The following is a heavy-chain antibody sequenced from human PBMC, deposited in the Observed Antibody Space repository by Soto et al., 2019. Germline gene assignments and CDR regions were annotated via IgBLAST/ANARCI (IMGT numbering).Heavy chain of an antibody. D-gene: IGHD1-26*01. V-gene: IGHV4-39*01. CDR2: IYYSGST. J-gene: IGHJ5*02. Sequence: QLQLQESGPGLVKPSETLSLTCTVSGGSISSSSYYWGWIRQPPGKGLEWIGSIYYSGSTYYNPSLKSRVTISVDTSKNQFSLKLSSVTAADTAVYYCAKDGATRAWFGPWGQGTLVTVSS. CDR3: AKDGATRAWFGP. CDR1: GGSISSSSYY.